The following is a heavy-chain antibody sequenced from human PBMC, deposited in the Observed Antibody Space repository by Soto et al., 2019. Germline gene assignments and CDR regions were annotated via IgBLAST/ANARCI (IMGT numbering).Heavy chain of an antibody. CDR2: IYHSGST. CDR1: GYSISSGYY. Sequence: LSLTCAVSGYSISSGYYWGWIRQPPGKGLEWIGSIYHSGSTYYNPSLKSRVTISVDTSKNQFSLKLSSVTAADTAVYYCARVNDYGGNSRPYYFDYWGQGTLVTVSS. D-gene: IGHD4-17*01. CDR3: ARVNDYGGNSRPYYFDY. J-gene: IGHJ4*02. V-gene: IGHV4-38-2*01.